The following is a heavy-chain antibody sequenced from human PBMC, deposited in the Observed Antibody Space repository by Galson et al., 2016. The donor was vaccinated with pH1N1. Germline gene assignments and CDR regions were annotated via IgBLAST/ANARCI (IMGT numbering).Heavy chain of an antibody. CDR3: AREAAIARANSKYYYYGMDAFDV. J-gene: IGHJ3*01. V-gene: IGHV3-72*01. Sequence: LRLSCAPSGLTFSDHYVDWVRQAPGKGLEWVGRTRDKANNYMTEYATSVKDRFVISRDDSKNSVYLQINSLRAEDTAVYYCAREAAIARANSKYYYYGMDAFDVWGPGTMVIVSS. D-gene: IGHD2/OR15-2a*01. CDR1: GLTFSDHY. CDR2: TRDKANNYMT.